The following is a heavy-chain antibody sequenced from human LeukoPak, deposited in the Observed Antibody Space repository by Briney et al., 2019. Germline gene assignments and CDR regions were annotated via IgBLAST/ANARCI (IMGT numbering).Heavy chain of an antibody. CDR3: ARHRGSVFKGYMDV. J-gene: IGHJ6*03. V-gene: IGHV3-33*01. CDR2: IYSDGVNK. Sequence: GGSLRLSCAASGFYLGNHGRHWVRQAPGKGLEWVAIIYSDGVNKYCAEAMKGRFTISRDTSKNTLFLEMESLTTEDTAVYYCARHRGSVFKGYMDVWGKGTTVSVSS. CDR1: GFYLGNHG. D-gene: IGHD2-8*01.